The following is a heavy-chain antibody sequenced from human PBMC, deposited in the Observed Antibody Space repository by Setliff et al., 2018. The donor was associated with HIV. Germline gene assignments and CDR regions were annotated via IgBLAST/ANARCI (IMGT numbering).Heavy chain of an antibody. CDR2: ISNNGGRT. CDR1: GFTFSSYA. D-gene: IGHD3-16*01. V-gene: IGHV3-64*02. Sequence: PLGVLRLSCVASGFTFSSYAMHWVRQAPGKGLEFVSTISNNGGRTFYADSVKGRFTISRDNSKNTLYLQMGSLRAEDTAVYYCARGALLSFGDSMAHWGQGTLVTVSS. CDR3: ARGALLSFGDSMAH. J-gene: IGHJ4*02.